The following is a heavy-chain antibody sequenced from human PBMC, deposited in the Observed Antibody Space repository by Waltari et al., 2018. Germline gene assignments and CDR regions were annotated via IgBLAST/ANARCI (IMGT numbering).Heavy chain of an antibody. CDR1: GFTFSSYA. Sequence: GGLVQPGGSLRLSCAASGFTFSSYAMSWVRQAPGKGLEWVSAISGSGGSTYYADSVKGRFTISRDNSKNTLYLQMNSLRAEDTAVYYCAKETGPITMIVVADYFDYWGQGTLVTVSS. D-gene: IGHD3-22*01. J-gene: IGHJ4*02. V-gene: IGHV3-23*01. CDR3: AKETGPITMIVVADYFDY. CDR2: ISGSGGST.